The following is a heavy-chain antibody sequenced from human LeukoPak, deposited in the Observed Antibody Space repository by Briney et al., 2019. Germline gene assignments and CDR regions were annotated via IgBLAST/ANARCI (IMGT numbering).Heavy chain of an antibody. CDR1: GGFVSSGSYY. J-gene: IGHJ2*01. V-gene: IGHV4-61*01. CDR2: VYYHGGT. D-gene: IGHD1-14*01. Sequence: SETLSLTCTVSGGFVSSGSYYWSWIRQPPGKGLEWIGYVYYHGGTNYNPSLKSRVTISVDTSKNQFSLKLTSVTAADTAVYYCARRVGTRDWYFDLWGRGTLVTVSS. CDR3: ARRVGTRDWYFDL.